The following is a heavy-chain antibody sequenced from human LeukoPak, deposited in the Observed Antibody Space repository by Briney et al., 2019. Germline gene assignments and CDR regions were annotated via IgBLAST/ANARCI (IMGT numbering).Heavy chain of an antibody. CDR1: GFTFSSYG. CDR3: AKGVARQYYYDSSPFLLGGY. D-gene: IGHD3-22*01. CDR2: ISYDGSNK. Sequence: GGSLRLSCAASGFTFSSYGMHWVRQAPGKGLEWVAVISYDGSNKYYADSVKGRFTISRDNSKNTLYLQMNSLRAEDTAVYYCAKGVARQYYYDSSPFLLGGYWGQGTLVTVSS. J-gene: IGHJ4*02. V-gene: IGHV3-30*18.